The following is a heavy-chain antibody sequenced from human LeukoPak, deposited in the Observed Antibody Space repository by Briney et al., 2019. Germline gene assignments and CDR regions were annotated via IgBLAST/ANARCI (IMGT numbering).Heavy chain of an antibody. V-gene: IGHV1-18*01. CDR1: GYTFTGYG. J-gene: IGHJ5*02. CDR3: ARDPAPVWFGESGWFDP. D-gene: IGHD3-10*01. Sequence: ASVKVSCKASGYTFTGYGISWVRQAPGQGLEWMGWISAYNGNTNYAQKLQGRVTMTTDTSTSTAYMELRSLRSDDTAVYYCARDPAPVWFGESGWFDPWGQGTLVTVSS. CDR2: ISAYNGNT.